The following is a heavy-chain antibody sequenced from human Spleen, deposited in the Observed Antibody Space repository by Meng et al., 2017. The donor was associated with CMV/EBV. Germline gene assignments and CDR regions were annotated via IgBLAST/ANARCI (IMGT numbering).Heavy chain of an antibody. J-gene: IGHJ4*02. Sequence: GESLKISCAASGFSLRSDAMHWVRQAPGKGLEWVAVISYDGSNKYYADSVKGRFTISRDNSKNTLYLQMNSLRAEDTAVYYCARDESIAARAFDYWGQGTLVTVSS. CDR2: ISYDGSNK. D-gene: IGHD6-6*01. CDR3: ARDESIAARAFDY. CDR1: GFSLRSDA. V-gene: IGHV3-30-3*01.